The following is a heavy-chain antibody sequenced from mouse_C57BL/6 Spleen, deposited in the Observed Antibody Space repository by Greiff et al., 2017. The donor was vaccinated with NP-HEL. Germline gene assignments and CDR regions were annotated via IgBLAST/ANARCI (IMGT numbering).Heavy chain of an antibody. D-gene: IGHD2-5*01. J-gene: IGHJ3*01. CDR2: ISSGGDYI. V-gene: IGHV5-9-1*02. CDR3: TREAYYSNWFAY. CDR1: GFTFSSYA. Sequence: EVKLVESGEGLVKPGGSLKLSCAASGFTFSSYAMSWVRQTPEKRLEWVAYISSGGDYIYYADTVKGRFTISRDNARNTLYLQMSSLKSEDTAMYYCTREAYYSNWFAYWGQGTLVTVSA.